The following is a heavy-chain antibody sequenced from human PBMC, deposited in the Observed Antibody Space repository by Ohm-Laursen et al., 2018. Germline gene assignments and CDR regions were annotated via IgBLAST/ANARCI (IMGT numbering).Heavy chain of an antibody. V-gene: IGHV3-74*01. CDR3: ARGYCSVSGCYLGGAFDI. J-gene: IGHJ3*02. D-gene: IGHD2-15*01. Sequence: SLRLSCSASGFTFSSYGMHWVRQAPGKGLVWVSRISTDGSTTTYADSVKGRFTISRDNARNTLYLQMNSLRADDTALYYCARGYCSVSGCYLGGAFDIWGQGTMVSVSS. CDR2: ISTDGSTT. CDR1: GFTFSSYG.